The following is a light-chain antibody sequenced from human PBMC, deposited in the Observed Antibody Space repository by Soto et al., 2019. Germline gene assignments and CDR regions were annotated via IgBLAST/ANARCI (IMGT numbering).Light chain of an antibody. CDR1: SSDVGSSNY. Sequence: QSALTQPRSVSGSPGQSVTISCTGTSSDVGSSNYVSWYQQHPGKSPKLIISDVSKRPSGVPNRFSGSKSDNTASLNISGLQDEDEADYFCCSHAGSYVVFGGGT. CDR2: DVS. J-gene: IGLJ2*01. CDR3: CSHAGSYVV. V-gene: IGLV2-11*01.